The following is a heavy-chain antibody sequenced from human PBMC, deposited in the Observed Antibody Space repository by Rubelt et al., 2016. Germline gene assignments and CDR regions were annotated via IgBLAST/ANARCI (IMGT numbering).Heavy chain of an antibody. V-gene: IGHV3-33*08. CDR3: ARGGMGGSTGYFDY. D-gene: IGHD1-26*01. CDR2: IWYDGSNK. CDR1: GFTFSSYG. J-gene: IGHJ4*02. Sequence: VQLVESGGGLVQPGGSLRLSCAASGFTFSSYGMHWVRQAPGKGLEWVAVIWYDGSNKYYADSVKGRSTSSRDNSKNTLYLQMNSLRAEDTAVYYCARGGMGGSTGYFDYWGQGTLVTVSS.